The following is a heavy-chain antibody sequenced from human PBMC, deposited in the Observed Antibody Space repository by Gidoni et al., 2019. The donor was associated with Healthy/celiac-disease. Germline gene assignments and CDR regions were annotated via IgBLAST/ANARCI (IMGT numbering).Heavy chain of an antibody. D-gene: IGHD5-12*01. Sequence: QLQLQESGPGLVKPSETLSLTCTVSGGSISSSSYYWGWIRQPPGKGLEWIGSIYYSGSTYYNPSLKSRVTISVDTSKNQFSLKLSSVTAADTAVYYCASWRDGYKRGGAFDIWGQGTMVTVSS. J-gene: IGHJ3*02. CDR3: ASWRDGYKRGGAFDI. CDR2: IYYSGST. CDR1: GGSISSSSYY. V-gene: IGHV4-39*01.